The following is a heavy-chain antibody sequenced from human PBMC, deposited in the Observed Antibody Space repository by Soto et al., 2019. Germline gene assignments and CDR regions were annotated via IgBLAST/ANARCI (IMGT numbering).Heavy chain of an antibody. CDR2: INAGNGNT. V-gene: IGHV1-3*01. J-gene: IGHJ4*02. CDR1: GYTFTSYA. Sequence: VASVKVSCKAAGYTFTSYAMHWVRQAPGQRLEWMGWINAGNGNTKYSQKFQGRVTITRDTSASTAYMELSSLRSEDTAVYYCARSIVVVTVPAYWGQGTLVTVSS. D-gene: IGHD2-21*02. CDR3: ARSIVVVTVPAY.